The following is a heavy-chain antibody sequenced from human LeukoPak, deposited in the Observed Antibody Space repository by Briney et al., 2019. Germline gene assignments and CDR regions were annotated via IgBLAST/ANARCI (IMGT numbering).Heavy chain of an antibody. Sequence: SETLSLTCTVSGGSISSYYWSWIRQPPGKGLEWIGYIYYSGSTNYNPSLKSRVTISVDTSKNQFSLKLSSVTAADTAVYYCARQGGAVRDYWGQGTLVTVSS. D-gene: IGHD6-19*01. CDR2: IYYSGST. CDR1: GGSISSYY. J-gene: IGHJ4*02. CDR3: ARQGGAVRDY. V-gene: IGHV4-59*01.